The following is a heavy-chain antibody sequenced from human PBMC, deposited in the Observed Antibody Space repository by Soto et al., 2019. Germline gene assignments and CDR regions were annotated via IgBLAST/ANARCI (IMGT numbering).Heavy chain of an antibody. Sequence: PSQTRSLTCVISVDIVSSDTSAWNCIRQSPSRGLEWLGRAYYRSQWYIDSAGSVKSRLTINPDTSKNEVSLHLKSVTPEDTAMYYCAREFEATSLDVWGPGTTVTV. J-gene: IGHJ6*02. V-gene: IGHV6-1*01. CDR3: AREFEATSLDV. CDR1: VDIVSSDTSA. D-gene: IGHD1-1*01. CDR2: AYYRSQWYI.